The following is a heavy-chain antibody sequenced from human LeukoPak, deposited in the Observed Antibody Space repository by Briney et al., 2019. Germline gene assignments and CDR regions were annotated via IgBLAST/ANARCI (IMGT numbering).Heavy chain of an antibody. D-gene: IGHD4-17*01. Sequence: GGSLRLSCVASGVIFTDYWMHWVRQAPGKGLVWVSRIHSDGSSTSYADSVEGRFTMSRDNAKNTLFLQMNSLRAEDTAVYYCARGARSFGTMTTGLRGLQTSRAFDPWGQGTLVTVSS. CDR3: ARGARSFGTMTTGLRGLQTSRAFDP. CDR1: GVIFTDYW. J-gene: IGHJ5*02. CDR2: IHSDGSST. V-gene: IGHV3-74*01.